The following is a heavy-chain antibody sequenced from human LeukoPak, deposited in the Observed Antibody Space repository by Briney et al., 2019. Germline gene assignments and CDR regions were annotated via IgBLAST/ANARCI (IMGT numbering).Heavy chain of an antibody. CDR1: GFTFSTYA. J-gene: IGHJ4*02. V-gene: IGHV3-23*01. CDR2: ITGSGNT. Sequence: GSLRLSCAASGFTFSTYAMSWVREAPGKGLEWVSDITGSGNTYYADSVKGRFTISRDNAKNTLYLQMNSLRAEDTAVYYCAKLVGATPFDYWGQGTLVTVSS. D-gene: IGHD1-26*01. CDR3: AKLVGATPFDY.